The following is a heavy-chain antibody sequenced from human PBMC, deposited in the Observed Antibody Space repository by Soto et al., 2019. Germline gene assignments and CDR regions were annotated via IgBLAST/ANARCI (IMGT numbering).Heavy chain of an antibody. V-gene: IGHV1-18*01. CDR2: ISAYSGNT. J-gene: IGHJ4*02. CDR1: GYTFPNYG. Sequence: QVHLVQSGAEVKKPGASVKVPCKASGYTFPNYGISWMRLAPGQGLEWMGWISAYSGNTKYAQKLQGRVTMTTDTSTSTAYMELRSLRSDDTAVYYCARDLEAVAVGVAMDIWGQGTLVTVSS. D-gene: IGHD6-19*01. CDR3: ARDLEAVAVGVAMDI.